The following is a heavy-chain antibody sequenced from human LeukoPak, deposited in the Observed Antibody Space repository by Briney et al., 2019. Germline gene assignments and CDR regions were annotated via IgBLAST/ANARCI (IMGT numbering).Heavy chain of an antibody. Sequence: PGGSLRLSCAASRFTFSSYSMNWVRQAPGKGLEWVSSISSSSSYIYYADSVKGRFTISRDNAKNSLYLQMNSLRAEDTAVYYCARAPNSDCSSTSCSWGQGTLVTVSS. CDR1: RFTFSSYS. J-gene: IGHJ5*02. V-gene: IGHV3-21*01. CDR2: ISSSSSYI. CDR3: ARAPNSDCSSTSCS. D-gene: IGHD2-2*01.